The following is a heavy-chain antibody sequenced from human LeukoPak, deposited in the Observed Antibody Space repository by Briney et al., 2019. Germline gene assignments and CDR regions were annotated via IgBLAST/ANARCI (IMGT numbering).Heavy chain of an antibody. CDR2: IYYSGST. Sequence: SETLSLTCTVSGGSISSYYWSWIRQPPGKGLEWIGYIYYSGSTNYNPSLKSRVTISVDTSKNQFSLKLSSVTAADTAVYYCYYYGSGSGRAVFDYWGQGTLVTVSS. J-gene: IGHJ4*02. CDR1: GGSISSYY. CDR3: YYYGSGSGRAVFDY. V-gene: IGHV4-59*08. D-gene: IGHD3-10*01.